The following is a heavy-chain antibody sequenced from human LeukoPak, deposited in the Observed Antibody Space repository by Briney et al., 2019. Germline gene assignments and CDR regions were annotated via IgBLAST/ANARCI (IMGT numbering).Heavy chain of an antibody. CDR3: AKGDYSFDY. CDR2: ISKSSSTM. Sequence: PGGSLRLYFAVSGFTFRDYTMNWDRQGPGKGLEWVSYISKSSSTMYYADSVKGRFTISRDNPKNSLYLQMNSLRDEDTAVYYCAKGDYSFDYWGQGTLVTVSS. J-gene: IGHJ4*02. CDR1: GFTFRDYT. V-gene: IGHV3-48*02.